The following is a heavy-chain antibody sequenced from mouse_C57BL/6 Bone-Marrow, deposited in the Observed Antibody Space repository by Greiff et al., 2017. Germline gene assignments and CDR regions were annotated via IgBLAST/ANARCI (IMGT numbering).Heavy chain of an antibody. Sequence: VQVVESGPEVVRPGVSVKISCKGSGYTFTDYAMHWVKQSHAKSLDWIGVIDTYNDNTNYNQKFKGKATMTVDRSSSTAYMELASLTSEDSAIYYCARITTTYWGQGTLVTVSA. J-gene: IGHJ3*01. CDR1: GYTFTDYA. CDR3: ARITTTY. V-gene: IGHV1-67*01. D-gene: IGHD1-1*01. CDR2: IDTYNDNT.